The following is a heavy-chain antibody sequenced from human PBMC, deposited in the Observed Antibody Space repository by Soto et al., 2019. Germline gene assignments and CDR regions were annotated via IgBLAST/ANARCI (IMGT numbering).Heavy chain of an antibody. J-gene: IGHJ6*02. CDR2: IYYSGST. Sequence: QLQLQESGPRLVKPSETLSLTCSVSGGSISSSSYSWGWIRQPPGKGLEWIGTIYYSGSTHYNPSLESRLAISADTPTNQLSLRLSSVTAADTAVYYCGRQPGHCGSTTCFGYYSVDVWGQGTTVTVS. CDR3: GRQPGHCGSTTCFGYYSVDV. V-gene: IGHV4-39*01. D-gene: IGHD2-2*01. CDR1: GGSISSSSYS.